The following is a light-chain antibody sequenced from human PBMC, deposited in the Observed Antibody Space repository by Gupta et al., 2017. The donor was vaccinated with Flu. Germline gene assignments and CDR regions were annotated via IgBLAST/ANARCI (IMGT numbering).Light chain of an antibody. J-gene: IGKJ2*01. CDR2: GAS. CDR1: QTVSSSY. V-gene: IGKV3-20*01. Sequence: EIVLTQSPGTLSLPPGERATLSCGASQTVSSSYLAWYQQKPGQAPRLLIHGASSRATGIPDRFSGSGSGTDFTLTITRLEPEDFAVYYCQQDGNSPYTFGQGTKMEIK. CDR3: QQDGNSPYT.